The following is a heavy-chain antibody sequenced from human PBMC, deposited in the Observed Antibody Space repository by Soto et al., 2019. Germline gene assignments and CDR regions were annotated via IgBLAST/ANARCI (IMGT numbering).Heavy chain of an antibody. Sequence: SSETLSLTCTVSGGSVSSGSYYWSWIRQPPGKGLEWIGYIYYSGSTNYNPSLKSRVTISVDTSKNQFSLKLSSVTAADTAVYYCARDPGGMDVWGQGTTVTVSS. J-gene: IGHJ6*02. CDR3: ARDPGGMDV. CDR2: IYYSGST. V-gene: IGHV4-61*01. CDR1: GGSVSSGSYY.